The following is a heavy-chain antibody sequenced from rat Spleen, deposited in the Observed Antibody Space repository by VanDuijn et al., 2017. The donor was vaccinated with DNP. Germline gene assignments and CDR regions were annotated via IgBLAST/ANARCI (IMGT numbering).Heavy chain of an antibody. J-gene: IGHJ2*01. V-gene: IGHV5-29*01. Sequence: EVQLVESGGGLVQPGRSLKVSCVASGFTFSKNAMAWVRQAPTKGLEWVAALSFDGSSTYYRDSVKGRFSISRDNAKSTLYLQVNSLRSEDTAIYYCAKGPNYGGWSDYFDYWGQGVMVTVSS. D-gene: IGHD1-11*01. CDR3: AKGPNYGGWSDYFDY. CDR1: GFTFSKNA. CDR2: LSFDGSST.